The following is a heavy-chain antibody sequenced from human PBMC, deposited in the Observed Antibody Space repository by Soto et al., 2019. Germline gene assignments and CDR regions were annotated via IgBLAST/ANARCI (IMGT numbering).Heavy chain of an antibody. V-gene: IGHV3-30-3*01. CDR2: ISYDGSNK. D-gene: IGHD1-26*01. CDR3: ARRERYYYYYVMDV. CDR1: GFTFSSYA. J-gene: IGHJ6*02. Sequence: QVQLVESGGGVVQPGRSLRLSCAASGFTFSSYAMHWVRQAPGKGLEWVAVISYDGSNKYYADSVKGRFTISRDKSKNTLYLQMNSLRAEDTAVYYCARRERYYYYYVMDVWGQGTTVTVSS.